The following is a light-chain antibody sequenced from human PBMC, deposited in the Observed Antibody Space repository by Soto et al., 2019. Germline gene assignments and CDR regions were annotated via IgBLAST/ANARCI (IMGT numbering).Light chain of an antibody. Sequence: QSVLTQPPSVSGAPGQRVTISCTGSSSNIGAGYDVHWYQQLPGTAPKLLIYGNSNRPSGVPDRFSGSKSGTSASLAITELQAEDEADYYCQSYDSSLLYVFGTGTKVTVL. V-gene: IGLV1-40*01. J-gene: IGLJ1*01. CDR3: QSYDSSLLYV. CDR2: GNS. CDR1: SSNIGAGYD.